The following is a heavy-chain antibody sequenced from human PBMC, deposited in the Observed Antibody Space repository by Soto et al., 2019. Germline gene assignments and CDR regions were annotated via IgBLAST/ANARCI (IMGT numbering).Heavy chain of an antibody. CDR2: INSDVSST. CDR1: GFTFSSYW. V-gene: IGHV3-74*01. J-gene: IGHJ6*02. CDR3: ARDSPKGDGMDV. Sequence: GGSLRLSCAASGFTFSSYWMHWVRQAPGKGLVWVSRINSDVSSTSYADSVKGRFTISRDNAKNTLYLQMNSLRAEDTAVYYCARDSPKGDGMDVWGQGTTVTVSS. D-gene: IGHD3-16*01.